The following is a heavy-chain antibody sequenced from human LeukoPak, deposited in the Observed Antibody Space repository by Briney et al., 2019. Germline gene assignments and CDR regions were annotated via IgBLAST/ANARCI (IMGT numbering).Heavy chain of an antibody. CDR2: INHSGSP. CDR3: ALLWFGAKYDY. V-gene: IGHV4-34*01. D-gene: IGHD3-10*01. CDR1: RGFYLHYL. J-gene: IGHJ4*02. Sequence: SETLSQTRVFNRGFYLHYLWYWIRPPPGKQLDCIGEINHSGSPNYNPSLKSRVTISVDTSKNQFSLKLSSVTAADTAVYYCALLWFGAKYDYWGQGTLVTVSS.